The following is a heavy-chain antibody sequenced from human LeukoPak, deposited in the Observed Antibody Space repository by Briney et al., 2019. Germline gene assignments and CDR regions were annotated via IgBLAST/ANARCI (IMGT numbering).Heavy chain of an antibody. J-gene: IGHJ4*02. V-gene: IGHV4-61*08. Sequence: SQTLSLTCTVSGGSISSGGYYWSWIRQPPGKGLEWIGYIYYSGSTNYNPSLKSRVTISVDTSKNQFSLKLSSVTAADTAVYYCARGHDYTVTPFDYWGQGTLVTVSS. CDR2: IYYSGST. CDR3: ARGHDYTVTPFDY. CDR1: GGSISSGGYY. D-gene: IGHD4-11*01.